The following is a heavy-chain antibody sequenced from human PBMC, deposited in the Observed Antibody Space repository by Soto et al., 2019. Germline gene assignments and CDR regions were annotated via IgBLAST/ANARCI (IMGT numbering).Heavy chain of an antibody. J-gene: IGHJ6*02. CDR2: ISYDGSNK. Sequence: QVQLVESGGGVVQPGRSLRLSCAASGFTFSSYGMHWVRQAPGKGLEWVAVISYDGSNKYYADSVKGRFTISRDNSKNTLYLQMNSLRAEDTAVYYCAREARGPSSSRRPEGGYYGMDVWGQGTTVTVSS. CDR3: AREARGPSSSRRPEGGYYGMDV. V-gene: IGHV3-30*03. D-gene: IGHD6-6*01. CDR1: GFTFSSYG.